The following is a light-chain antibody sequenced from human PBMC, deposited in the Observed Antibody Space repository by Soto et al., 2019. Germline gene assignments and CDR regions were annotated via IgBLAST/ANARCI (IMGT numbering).Light chain of an antibody. CDR1: QSISSW. Sequence: DIQITQSPSTLSASVGDRVTITCRASQSISSWLAWYQQKPGKAPKLLIYDASSLESAVPSRFSGSGSGTEFTLIISGLQPDDSATYYCQQYTNTNNPWMFGQGTKVDIK. J-gene: IGKJ1*01. V-gene: IGKV1-5*01. CDR2: DAS. CDR3: QQYTNTNNPWM.